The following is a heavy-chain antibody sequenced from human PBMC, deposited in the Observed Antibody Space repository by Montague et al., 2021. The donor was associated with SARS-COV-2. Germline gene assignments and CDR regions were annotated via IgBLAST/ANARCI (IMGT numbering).Heavy chain of an antibody. CDR2: ISSSGSTI. D-gene: IGHD6-13*01. V-gene: IGHV3-11*01. Sequence: SLRLSCAASGFTFSDYYMSWIRQAPGKGLEWVSYISSSGSTIYYADSVKGRFTISRDNAKNSLYLQMNSLRAEDTAVYYCARDGSSSWFNWFAPWGQGTLVTVSS. CDR1: GFTFSDYY. J-gene: IGHJ5*02. CDR3: ARDGSSSWFNWFAP.